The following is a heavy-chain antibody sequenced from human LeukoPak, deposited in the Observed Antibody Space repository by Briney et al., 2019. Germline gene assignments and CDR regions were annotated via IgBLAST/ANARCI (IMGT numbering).Heavy chain of an antibody. D-gene: IGHD2-21*02. CDR1: GFTFSSYA. Sequence: GGSLRLSCAASGFTFSSYAMSWVGQAPGRGREWVSAISGSGGSTYYADSVKGRFTISRDNSKNTLYLQMNSLRAEDTAVYYCAKDIVVVTAILFDYWGQGTLVTVSS. V-gene: IGHV3-23*01. CDR2: ISGSGGST. CDR3: AKDIVVVTAILFDY. J-gene: IGHJ4*02.